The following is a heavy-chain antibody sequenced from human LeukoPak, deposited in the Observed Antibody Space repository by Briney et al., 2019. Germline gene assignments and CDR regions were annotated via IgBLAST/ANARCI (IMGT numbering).Heavy chain of an antibody. J-gene: IGHJ4*02. D-gene: IGHD2-2*01. Sequence: PGGSLRLFCAASGFTFSSYSMNWVRQAPGKGLEWVSSISSSSSYIYYADSVKGRFTISRDNAKNSLYLQMNSLRAEDTAVYYCASKYQLLWGIDYWGQGTLVTVSS. CDR3: ASKYQLLWGIDY. CDR1: GFTFSSYS. CDR2: ISSSSSYI. V-gene: IGHV3-21*01.